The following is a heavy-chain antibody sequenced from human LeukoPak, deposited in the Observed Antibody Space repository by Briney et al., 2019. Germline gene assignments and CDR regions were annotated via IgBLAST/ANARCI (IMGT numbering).Heavy chain of an antibody. CDR3: AKDYLATRWGLLRTPYNWFDP. D-gene: IGHD3-22*01. J-gene: IGHJ5*02. CDR2: ISWNSGSI. Sequence: GGSLRLSCAASGFTFDDYAMHWVRQAPGKGLEWVSGISWNSGSIGYADSVKGRFTISRDNAKNSLYLQMNSLRAEDTALYYCAKDYLATRWGLLRTPYNWFDPWGQGTLVTVSS. CDR1: GFTFDDYA. V-gene: IGHV3-9*01.